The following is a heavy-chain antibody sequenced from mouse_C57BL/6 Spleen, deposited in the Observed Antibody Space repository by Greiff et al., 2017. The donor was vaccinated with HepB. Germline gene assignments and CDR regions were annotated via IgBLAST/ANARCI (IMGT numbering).Heavy chain of an antibody. CDR2: IDPETGGT. CDR3: TRLITTVVATRDYFDY. CDR1: GYTFTDYE. D-gene: IGHD1-1*01. V-gene: IGHV1-15*01. Sequence: LVESGAELVRPGASVTLSCKASGYTFTDYEMHWVKQTPVHGLEWIGAIDPETGGTAYNQKFKGKAILTADKSSSTAYMELRSLTSEDSAVYYCTRLITTVVATRDYFDYWGQGTTLTVSS. J-gene: IGHJ2*01.